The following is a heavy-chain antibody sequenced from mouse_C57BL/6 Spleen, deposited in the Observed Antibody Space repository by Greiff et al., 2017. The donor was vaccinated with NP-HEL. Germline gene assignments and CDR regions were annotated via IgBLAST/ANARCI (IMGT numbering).Heavy chain of an antibody. CDR3: ARGYYGSSFDY. CDR1: GFTFTSYW. Sequence: QVQLQQPGAELVKPGASVKLSCTASGFTFTSYWMHWVKQRPGQGLEWIGMIHPNSGGTNYNEKFKSKATLTADKSSSTAYMQLSSLTSEDSAVYYCARGYYGSSFDYWGQGTTVTVSS. V-gene: IGHV1-64*01. J-gene: IGHJ2*01. D-gene: IGHD1-1*01. CDR2: IHPNSGGT.